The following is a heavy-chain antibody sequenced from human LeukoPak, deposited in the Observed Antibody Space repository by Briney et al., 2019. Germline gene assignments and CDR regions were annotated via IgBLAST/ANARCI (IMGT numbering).Heavy chain of an antibody. CDR2: INHSGST. J-gene: IGHJ4*02. CDR3: ARGPYGSGSYPPEV. D-gene: IGHD3-10*01. V-gene: IGHV4-34*01. CDR1: GGSFSGYY. Sequence: SETLSLTCAVYGGSFSGYYWSWIRQPPGKGLEWIGEINHSGSTYYNPSLKSRVTISVDTSKNQFSLKLSSVTAADTAVYYCARGPYGSGSYPPEVWGQGTLVTVSS.